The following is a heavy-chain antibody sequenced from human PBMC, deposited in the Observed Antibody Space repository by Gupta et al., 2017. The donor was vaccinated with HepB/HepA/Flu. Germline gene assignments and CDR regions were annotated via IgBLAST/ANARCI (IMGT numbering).Heavy chain of an antibody. Sequence: QVQLVQSGAEVKKPGSSVKVSCKASGGTFSSYAISWVRQAPGQGLEWMGGIIPIFGTANYAQKFQGRVTITADESTSTAYMELSSLRSEDTALYYCARERSGSYINWFDPWGQGTLVTVSS. V-gene: IGHV1-69*01. CDR2: IIPIFGTA. J-gene: IGHJ5*02. D-gene: IGHD1-26*01. CDR3: ARERSGSYINWFDP. CDR1: GGTFSSYA.